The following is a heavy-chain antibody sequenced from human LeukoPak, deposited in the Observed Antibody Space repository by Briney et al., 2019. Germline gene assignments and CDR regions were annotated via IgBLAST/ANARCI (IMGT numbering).Heavy chain of an antibody. CDR1: GFTFSTYS. D-gene: IGHD1-7*01. CDR2: ISSSSSYI. J-gene: IGHJ5*02. CDR3: ARDYGTRWKVYGFDP. V-gene: IGHV3-21*01. Sequence: PWGSLRLSCAASGFTFSTYSMNWVRQAPGKGLEWVSSISSSSSYIYYADSVKGRFTISRDNAKNSLYLQMNSLRAEDTAVYYCARDYGTRWKVYGFDPWGQGTLVTVSS.